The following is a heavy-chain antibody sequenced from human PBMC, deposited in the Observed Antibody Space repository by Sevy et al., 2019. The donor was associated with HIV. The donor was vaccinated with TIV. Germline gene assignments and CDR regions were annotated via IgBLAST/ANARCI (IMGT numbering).Heavy chain of an antibody. Sequence: VGSLRLSCAASGLTFSNYVMSWVRQAPGKGLEWLSVISGSSGTTYAAESVKGRFTISRDNSKNTLYLHISSLGAEDTAVYYCARILSPSGAFDIWGQGTRVTVS. J-gene: IGHJ3*02. CDR1: GLTFSNYV. CDR3: ARILSPSGAFDI. V-gene: IGHV3-23*01. CDR2: ISGSSGTT. D-gene: IGHD6-25*01.